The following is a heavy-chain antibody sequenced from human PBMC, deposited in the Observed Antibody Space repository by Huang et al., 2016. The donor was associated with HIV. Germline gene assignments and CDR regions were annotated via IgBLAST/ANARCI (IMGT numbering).Heavy chain of an antibody. CDR2: ISSTVYGGTV. V-gene: IGHV3-49*03. J-gene: IGHJ4*02. Sequence: EVNMVESGGGSVQPGRSLRLSCLTSGFPFREYAITWFRQAPGKGLEWVGLISSTVYGGTVQYAASVKGRFIISRDDSRNIAYLEMNSPKTEDTGTYYCSTDGEPYYFEYWGRGTRVTVAS. CDR3: STDGEPYYFEY. CDR1: GFPFREYA.